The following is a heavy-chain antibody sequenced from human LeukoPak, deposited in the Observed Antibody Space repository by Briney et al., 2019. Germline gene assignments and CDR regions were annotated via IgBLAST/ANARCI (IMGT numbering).Heavy chain of an antibody. V-gene: IGHV3-48*02. CDR1: GFTFSSYS. D-gene: IGHD5-12*01. Sequence: GGSLRLSCAASGFTFSSYSMNWVRQAPGKGLEWVSFITSSSGTIYYADSVKGRFTFSRDNAKNSLYLQMNSLRDEDTAVYYCARELSGALDYWGQGTLVSVSS. CDR3: ARELSGALDY. CDR2: ITSSSGTI. J-gene: IGHJ4*02.